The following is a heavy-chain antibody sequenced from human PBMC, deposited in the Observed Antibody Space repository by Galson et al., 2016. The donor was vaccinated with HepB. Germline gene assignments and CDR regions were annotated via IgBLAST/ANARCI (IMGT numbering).Heavy chain of an antibody. Sequence: SLRLSCAASAFTRHAMSWVRQAPGKGLEWVSEISGSGVTTYYADSVKGRFTISRDNSKNTVFLQLSSLRVEDTAVYHCVAAPGVGRYFHHWGQGTLVTVSS. CDR3: VAAPGVGRYFHH. J-gene: IGHJ1*01. CDR2: ISGSGVTT. D-gene: IGHD6-13*01. CDR1: AFTRHA. V-gene: IGHV3-23*01.